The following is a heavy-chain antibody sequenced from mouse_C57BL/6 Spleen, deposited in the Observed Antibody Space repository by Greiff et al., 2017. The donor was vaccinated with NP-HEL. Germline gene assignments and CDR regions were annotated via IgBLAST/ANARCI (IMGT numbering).Heavy chain of an antibody. CDR3: VRGLYDGYYVDY. Sequence: QVQLQQPGAELVKPGASVKLSCKASGYTFTSYWMHWVKQRPGQGLEWIGMIHPNSGSTNYNEKFKSKATLTVDKSSSTAYMQLSSLTSEDSAVYYCVRGLYDGYYVDYWGQGTTLTVSS. CDR2: IHPNSGST. J-gene: IGHJ2*01. CDR1: GYTFTSYW. V-gene: IGHV1-64*01. D-gene: IGHD2-3*01.